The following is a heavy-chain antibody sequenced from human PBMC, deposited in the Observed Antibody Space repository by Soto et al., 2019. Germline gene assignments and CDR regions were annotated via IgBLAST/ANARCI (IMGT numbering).Heavy chain of an antibody. V-gene: IGHV3-30-3*01. CDR1: GFTFSSYA. CDR3: ARLYCSSTSCSHPDYYYGMDV. D-gene: IGHD2-2*01. Sequence: QVQLVESGGGVVQPGRSLRLSCAASGFTFSSYAMHWVRQAPGKGLEWVAVISYDGSNKYYADSVKGRFTISRDNSKNTLYLQMNSLRAEDTAVYYCARLYCSSTSCSHPDYYYGMDVWGQGTTVTVSS. CDR2: ISYDGSNK. J-gene: IGHJ6*02.